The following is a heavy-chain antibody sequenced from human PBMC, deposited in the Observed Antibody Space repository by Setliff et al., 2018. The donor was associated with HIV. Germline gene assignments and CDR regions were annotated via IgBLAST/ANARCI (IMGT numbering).Heavy chain of an antibody. CDR1: GFTFNNAW. J-gene: IGHJ4*01. Sequence: GGSLRLSCVASGFTFNNAWMTWVRQAPGKGLDWVAHIGSSNHGIHYTASVQGRFTVSRDNANNLLFLQMNNLRVEDTAVYYCASFFGDYGYWGHGTQVTVSS. CDR2: IGSSNHGI. V-gene: IGHV3-48*04. D-gene: IGHD3-10*01. CDR3: ASFFGDYGY.